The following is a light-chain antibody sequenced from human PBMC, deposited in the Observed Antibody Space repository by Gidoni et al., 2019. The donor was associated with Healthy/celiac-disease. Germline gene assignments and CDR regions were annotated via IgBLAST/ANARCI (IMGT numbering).Light chain of an antibody. CDR2: GAS. Sequence: EIVMTQSPATLSVSPGERATLSCRASQSVSSNLAWYQQKPGQAPRLLIYGASTRATGIPARFSGSGSGTEFTLTISSLQSEDFAVYYCQQYNNWPPDWLTFGGGTKVEIK. J-gene: IGKJ4*01. V-gene: IGKV3-15*01. CDR1: QSVSSN. CDR3: QQYNNWPPDWLT.